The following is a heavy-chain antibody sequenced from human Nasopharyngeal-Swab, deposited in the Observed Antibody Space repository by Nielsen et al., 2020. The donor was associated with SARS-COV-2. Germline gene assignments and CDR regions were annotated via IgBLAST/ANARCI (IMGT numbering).Heavy chain of an antibody. Sequence: WVRQAPGQGLEWMGRINPNSGGTNYAQKFQGGVTVTRDTSISAAYMELSRLRSDDTAVYYCARGRTTVTEYYYYYYFDVWGKGTTVTVSS. CDR2: INPNSGGT. CDR3: ARGRTTVTEYYYYYYFDV. V-gene: IGHV1-2*06. J-gene: IGHJ6*03. D-gene: IGHD4-17*01.